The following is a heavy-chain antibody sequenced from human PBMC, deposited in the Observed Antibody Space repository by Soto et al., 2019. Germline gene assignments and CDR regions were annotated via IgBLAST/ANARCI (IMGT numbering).Heavy chain of an antibody. CDR2: IGGSGGNR. Sequence: EVQLLESGGGLVQPGGSLRLSCAASGFTFNAYAMTWVRQAPGKGLEWVSAIGGSGGNRYYAASVKGRFTISRDNSKHTLDLQMSSLRVEDTAVYYCASVASDYINSVDHWGQGILVTVSS. J-gene: IGHJ4*02. CDR3: ASVASDYINSVDH. CDR1: GFTFNAYA. V-gene: IGHV3-23*01. D-gene: IGHD4-4*01.